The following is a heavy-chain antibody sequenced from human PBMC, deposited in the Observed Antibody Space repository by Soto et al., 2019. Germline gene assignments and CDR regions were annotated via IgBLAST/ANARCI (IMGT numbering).Heavy chain of an antibody. CDR1: GFTFSSYS. CDR2: ISSSSSYI. V-gene: IGHV3-21*01. D-gene: IGHD2-15*01. CDR3: ARGRDCSGGSCRALNFAY. J-gene: IGHJ4*02. Sequence: GSLRLSCAASGFTFSSYSMNWVRQAAGKGLEWVSSISSSSSYIYYADSVKGRFTISRDNAKNSLYLQMNSLRAEDTAVYYCARGRDCSGGSCRALNFAYWGQGTLVTVSS.